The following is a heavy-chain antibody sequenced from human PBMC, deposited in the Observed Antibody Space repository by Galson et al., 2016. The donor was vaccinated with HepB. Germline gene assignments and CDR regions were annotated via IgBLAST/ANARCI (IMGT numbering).Heavy chain of an antibody. CDR2: IIPIFGRA. CDR3: ATPSEDYDNSGIMAEAFDI. CDR1: GGTFNSFA. D-gene: IGHD3-22*01. J-gene: IGHJ3*02. Sequence: SVKVSCKASGGTFNSFAISWVRQAPGQGLEWMGGIIPIFGRANYAHKFQARVTITADESTSTAYMELTSLRSEATAVYYGATPSEDYDNSGIMAEAFDIWGQGTMVTVSS. V-gene: IGHV1-69*13.